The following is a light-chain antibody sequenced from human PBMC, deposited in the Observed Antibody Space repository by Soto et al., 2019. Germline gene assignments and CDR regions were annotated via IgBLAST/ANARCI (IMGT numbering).Light chain of an antibody. J-gene: IGKJ1*01. CDR2: GAS. CDR3: QQYGSPAWT. CDR1: QSVSSSY. V-gene: IGKV3-20*01. Sequence: EIVLTQSPGTPSLSPGERATLSCRASQSVSSSYLAWYQQKPGQAPRLLIYGASSRATGIPDRFSGSGSGTDFTLTISRLEPEDFAVYYCQQYGSPAWTFGQGTKVEIK.